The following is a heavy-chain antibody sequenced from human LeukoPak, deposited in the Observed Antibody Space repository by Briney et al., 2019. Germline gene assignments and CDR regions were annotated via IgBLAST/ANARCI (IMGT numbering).Heavy chain of an antibody. V-gene: IGHV4-4*02. CDR2: IYHSGST. CDR3: ARGGVGPTTNWFDP. D-gene: IGHD1-26*01. Sequence: SETLSLTCAVSGGSISSSNWWSWVRQPPGKGLEWIGEIYHSGSTNYNPSLKSRVTISVDKSKNQFSLKLSSVTAADTAVFYCARGGVGPTTNWFDPWGQGTLVTVSS. CDR1: GGSISSSNW. J-gene: IGHJ5*02.